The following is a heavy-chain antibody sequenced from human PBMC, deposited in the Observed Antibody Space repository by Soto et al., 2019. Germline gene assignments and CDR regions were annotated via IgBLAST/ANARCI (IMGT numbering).Heavy chain of an antibody. CDR3: GTHGYSYGFRRQAEFDY. CDR2: ISGSGGST. CDR1: GFTFSSYA. D-gene: IGHD5-18*01. Sequence: EVQLLESGGGLVQPGGSLRLSCAASGFTFSSYAMSWVRQAPGKGLEWVSAISGSGGSTYYADSVKGRFTISRDNSKNPLYLQMNSLRAEDTAVYYCGTHGYSYGFRRQAEFDYWGQGTLVTVSS. V-gene: IGHV3-23*01. J-gene: IGHJ4*02.